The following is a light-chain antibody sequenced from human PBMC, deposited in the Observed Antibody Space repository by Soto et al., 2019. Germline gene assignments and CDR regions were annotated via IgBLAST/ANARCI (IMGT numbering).Light chain of an antibody. CDR1: QSVSTW. V-gene: IGKV1-5*01. Sequence: DIQMTQSPSTLSASVGDSVTVTCRASQSVSTWLAWYQQKPGKAPKLLISDASSFESGVPSRFSGSGSGTEFTLTISSLQPDDFATYYCQQYHTWTFDQGTKVEMK. CDR3: QQYHTWT. CDR2: DAS. J-gene: IGKJ1*01.